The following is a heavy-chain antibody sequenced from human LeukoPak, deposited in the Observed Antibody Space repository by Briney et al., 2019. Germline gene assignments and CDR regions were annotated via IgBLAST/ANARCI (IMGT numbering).Heavy chain of an antibody. Sequence: PSETLSLTCTVSGDSISSSHYYWGWIRQSPGKGLEWIGSIYSGGETHYNPSLNSRVTIFLDTSKNRFSLNLISVTATDTAVYYCVRDYSNFVQGDWGQGTLVTVSS. CDR1: GDSISSSHYY. D-gene: IGHD4-11*01. CDR3: VRDYSNFVQGD. J-gene: IGHJ4*02. V-gene: IGHV4-39*02. CDR2: IYSGGET.